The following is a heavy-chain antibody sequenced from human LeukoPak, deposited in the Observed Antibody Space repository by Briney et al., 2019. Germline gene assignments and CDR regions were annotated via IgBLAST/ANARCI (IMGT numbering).Heavy chain of an antibody. D-gene: IGHD6-25*01. J-gene: IGHJ4*02. V-gene: IGHV4-59*01. Sequence: SETLSLTCTVSGDSLNSYYWSWIRQPPGEGLQWIGYIFYSGSSNYNASLRSRVAISVDTSKNQFSLKLTSVTAADTAVYYCAGRAARFFDYWGQGILFIVSS. CDR2: IFYSGSS. CDR1: GDSLNSYY. CDR3: AGRAARFFDY.